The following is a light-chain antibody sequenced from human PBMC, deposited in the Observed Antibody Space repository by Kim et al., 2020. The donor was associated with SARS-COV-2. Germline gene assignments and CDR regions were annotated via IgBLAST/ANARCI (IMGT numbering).Light chain of an antibody. V-gene: IGKV3-20*01. CDR2: GAS. Sequence: EIVLTQSPGTLSLSPGERATLSCRASQSVNNNYLAWYQQKPGQRPRLLIYGASSRATGIADRFSGSGSGTDFTLTISRLEPEDFVVYYCQQYGSSPCTFGQGTKMEIK. CDR3: QQYGSSPCT. J-gene: IGKJ1*01. CDR1: QSVNNNY.